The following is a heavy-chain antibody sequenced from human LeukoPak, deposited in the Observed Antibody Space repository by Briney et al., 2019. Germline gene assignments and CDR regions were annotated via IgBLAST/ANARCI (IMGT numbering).Heavy chain of an antibody. J-gene: IGHJ3*02. CDR3: AREYSSSSRAFDI. CDR1: GYSISGGYY. CDR2: IYHNGNT. Sequence: PSETLSLTCAVSGYSISGGYYWGWIRQPPGNGLEWIGSIYHNGNTYYNPSLKSRVTISVDTSKNQFSLKLSSVTAADTAVSYCAREYSSSSRAFDIWGQGTMVTVSS. V-gene: IGHV4-38-2*02. D-gene: IGHD6-6*01.